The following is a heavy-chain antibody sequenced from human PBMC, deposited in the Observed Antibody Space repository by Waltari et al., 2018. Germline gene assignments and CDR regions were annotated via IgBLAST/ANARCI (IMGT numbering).Heavy chain of an antibody. V-gene: IGHV4-38-2*01. CDR1: GYSISSGYY. CDR2: IYHSGRT. CDR3: ARRNSSWPPFDY. Sequence: QVQLQESGPGLVKPPETLSLTCAVSGYSISSGYYWGWIRQPPGKGLEWIGSIYHSGRTYYNPSLKSRVTISVDTSKNQFSLKRSSVTAADTAVYYCARRNSSWPPFDYWGQGTLVTVSS. J-gene: IGHJ4*02. D-gene: IGHD6-13*01.